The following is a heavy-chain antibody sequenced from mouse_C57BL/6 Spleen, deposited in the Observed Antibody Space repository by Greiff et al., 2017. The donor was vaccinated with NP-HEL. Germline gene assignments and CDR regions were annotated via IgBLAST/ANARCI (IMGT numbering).Heavy chain of an antibody. Sequence: EVQLVESGGGLVQPKGSLKLSCAASGFSFNTYAMNWVRQAPGKGLEWVARIRSKSNNYATYYADSVKDRFTISRDDSESMLYLQMNNLKTEDTAMYYCVSLYDYWYFDVWGTGTTVTVSS. V-gene: IGHV10-1*01. CDR2: IRSKSNNYAT. D-gene: IGHD2-3*01. J-gene: IGHJ1*03. CDR1: GFSFNTYA. CDR3: VSLYDYWYFDV.